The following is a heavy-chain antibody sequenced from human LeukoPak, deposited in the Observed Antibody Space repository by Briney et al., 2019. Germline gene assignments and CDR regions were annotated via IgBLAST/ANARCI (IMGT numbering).Heavy chain of an antibody. D-gene: IGHD5-12*01. CDR1: GFTFSSYG. J-gene: IGHJ4*02. CDR2: ISYDGSNK. CDR3: AKDQIVAATSHFDY. Sequence: GGSLRLSCAASGFTFSSYGLNWVRQAPGKGLEWVAVISYDGSNKYYADSVKGRFTISRDNSKNTLYLQMNSLRAEDTAVYYCAKDQIVAATSHFDYWGQGTLVTVSS. V-gene: IGHV3-30*18.